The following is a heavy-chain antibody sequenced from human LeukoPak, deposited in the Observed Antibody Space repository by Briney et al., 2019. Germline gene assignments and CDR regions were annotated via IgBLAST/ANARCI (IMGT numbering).Heavy chain of an antibody. CDR3: ARDRTISANSNPNY. Sequence: ASVKVSCKGSGYTFTSYGISWVRQAPGQGLEWMGWISAYNGNTNYAQKLQGRVTMTTDTSTSTAYMELRSLRSDDTAVYYCARDRTISANSNPNYWGQGTLVTVSS. CDR1: GYTFTSYG. J-gene: IGHJ4*02. V-gene: IGHV1-18*01. D-gene: IGHD4-11*01. CDR2: ISAYNGNT.